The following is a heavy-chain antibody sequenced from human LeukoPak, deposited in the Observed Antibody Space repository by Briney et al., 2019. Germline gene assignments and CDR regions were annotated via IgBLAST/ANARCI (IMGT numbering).Heavy chain of an antibody. CDR2: INRSGST. D-gene: IGHD1-14*01. CDR1: GGSFSGYY. Sequence: PSETLSLTCAVYGGSFSGYYWSWIRQPPGKGLEWIGEINRSGSTNYNPSLKSRVTISVDTSKNQFSLKLSSVTAADTAVYYCARRPLGGVRRAFDIWGQGTMVTVSS. CDR3: ARRPLGGVRRAFDI. V-gene: IGHV4-34*01. J-gene: IGHJ3*02.